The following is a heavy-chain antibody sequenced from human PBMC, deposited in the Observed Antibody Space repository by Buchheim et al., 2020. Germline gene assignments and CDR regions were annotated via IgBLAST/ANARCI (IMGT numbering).Heavy chain of an antibody. Sequence: DVQLLESGGDLVQPGGSLRLSCVASGFSFGRYGMTWVRQAPGKGLEWVSSISGSGRSTYYGESVKGRFTISRDNSKNTLYGEMKSLRAEDTAVYYCAKGENYDSSGYWVLFYWGQGTL. J-gene: IGHJ4*02. CDR3: AKGENYDSSGYWVLFY. D-gene: IGHD3-22*01. CDR2: ISGSGRST. V-gene: IGHV3-23*01. CDR1: GFSFGRYG.